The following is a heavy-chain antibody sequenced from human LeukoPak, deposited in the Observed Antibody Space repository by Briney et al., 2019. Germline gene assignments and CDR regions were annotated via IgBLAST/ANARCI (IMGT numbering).Heavy chain of an antibody. V-gene: IGHV3-30*18. CDR3: AKDGEGAAASYYFDY. Sequence: GRSLRLSCAASGFTFSSYGMHWVRQAPGKGLEWVAVISYDGSNKYYADSVKGRFTISRDNSKNTLYLQMNSLRPEDTAVYYCAKDGEGAAASYYFDYWGQGTLVTVSS. J-gene: IGHJ4*02. CDR1: GFTFSSYG. CDR2: ISYDGSNK. D-gene: IGHD7-27*01.